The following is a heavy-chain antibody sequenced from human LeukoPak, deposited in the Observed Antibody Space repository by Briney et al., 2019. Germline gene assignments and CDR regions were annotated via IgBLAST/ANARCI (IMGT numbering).Heavy chain of an antibody. D-gene: IGHD3-22*01. CDR2: ISGSGGST. Sequence: GGSLRLSCAASGFTFSSYAMSWVRQAPGKGLEWVSAISGSGGSTYYADSVKGRFTISRDNSKNTLYLQMNSLRAEDTAVYYCARDSSGYYTFDYWGQGTLVTVSS. V-gene: IGHV3-23*01. J-gene: IGHJ4*02. CDR3: ARDSSGYYTFDY. CDR1: GFTFSSYA.